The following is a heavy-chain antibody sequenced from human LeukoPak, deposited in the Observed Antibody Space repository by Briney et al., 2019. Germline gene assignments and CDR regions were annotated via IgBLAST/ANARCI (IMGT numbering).Heavy chain of an antibody. CDR3: ARVLGDFWSGYYTP. CDR1: GYTFTSYD. Sequence: ASVKVSCTASGYTFTSYDINRVRQATGQGLEWMGWMNPNSGNTGYAQKFQGRVTMTRNTSISTAYMELSSLRSEDTAVYYCARVLGDFWSGYYTPWGQGTLVTVSS. CDR2: MNPNSGNT. V-gene: IGHV1-8*01. J-gene: IGHJ5*02. D-gene: IGHD3-3*01.